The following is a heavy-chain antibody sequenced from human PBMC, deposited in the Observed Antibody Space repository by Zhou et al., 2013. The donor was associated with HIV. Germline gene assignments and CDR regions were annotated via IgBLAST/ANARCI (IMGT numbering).Heavy chain of an antibody. CDR3: TRVVAGGGYFYYYYGMDV. V-gene: IGHV1-69*12. CDR1: GGTFSSYA. D-gene: IGHD2-15*01. CDR2: IIPIFGTA. J-gene: IGHJ6*02. Sequence: QVQLVQSGAEVKKPGSSVKVSCKASGGTFSSYAISWVRQAPGQGLEWMGGIIPIFGTANYAQKFQGRVTITADESTSTAYMELSSLRSEDTAVYYCTRVVAGGGYFYYYYGMDVWGQGTTVTVSS.